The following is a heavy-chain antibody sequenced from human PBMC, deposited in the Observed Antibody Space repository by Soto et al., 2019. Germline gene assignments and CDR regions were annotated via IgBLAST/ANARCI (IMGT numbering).Heavy chain of an antibody. Sequence: QAQLVESGGGVVQPGRSWRLSCAASGFTFSSYGMHWVRQAPGKGLEWVAVIWYDGSNKYYADSVKGRFTISRDNSKNTLYLQMNSLRAEDTAVYYCARGILVGATLFDYWGQGTVVTVSS. CDR3: ARGILVGATLFDY. V-gene: IGHV3-33*01. CDR2: IWYDGSNK. J-gene: IGHJ4*02. CDR1: GFTFSSYG. D-gene: IGHD1-26*01.